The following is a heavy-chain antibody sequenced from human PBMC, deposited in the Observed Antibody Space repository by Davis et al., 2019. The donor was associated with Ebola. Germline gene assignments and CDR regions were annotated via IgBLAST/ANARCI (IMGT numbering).Heavy chain of an antibody. J-gene: IGHJ5*02. D-gene: IGHD6-13*01. V-gene: IGHV4-59*08. CDR2: IYYSGST. CDR3: ARQAGWFDP. CDR1: GGSFSGYY. Sequence: MPSETLSLTCAVYGGSFSGYYWSWIRQPPGKGLEWIGYIYYSGSTNYNPSLKSRVTISVDTSKNQFSLKLSSVTAADTAVYYCARQAGWFDPWGQGTLVTVSS.